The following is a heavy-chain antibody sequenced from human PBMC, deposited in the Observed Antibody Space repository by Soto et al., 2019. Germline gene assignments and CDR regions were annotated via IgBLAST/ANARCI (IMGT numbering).Heavy chain of an antibody. D-gene: IGHD2-15*01. CDR1: GFIFSNFG. J-gene: IGHJ4*02. Sequence: QVQLVESGGGVVQPGRSLRLSCAASGFIFSNFGMHWVRQTPGKGLEWVAVISSDGNNKHYADSVKGRFAISRDNSKNMLYLQMNSLRDDDTAVYYCVSGVVVAAPFDYWGQGALVTVSS. V-gene: IGHV3-30*03. CDR2: ISSDGNNK. CDR3: VSGVVVAAPFDY.